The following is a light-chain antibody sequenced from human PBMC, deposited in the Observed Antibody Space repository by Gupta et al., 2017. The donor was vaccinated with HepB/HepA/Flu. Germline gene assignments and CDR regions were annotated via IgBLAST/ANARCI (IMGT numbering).Light chain of an antibody. Sequence: DIVMTQSTQSLAVSLGERATINCKSSQSVLYSSNNKNYLAWYQQKPGQPPKLLIYWASTRESGVPDRFSGSGSGTDFTLTISSLQAEDVAVYYFQQYYSTPPAFGQGTKMEIK. V-gene: IGKV4-1*01. J-gene: IGKJ2*01. CDR1: QSVLYSSNNKNY. CDR2: WAS. CDR3: QQYYSTPPA.